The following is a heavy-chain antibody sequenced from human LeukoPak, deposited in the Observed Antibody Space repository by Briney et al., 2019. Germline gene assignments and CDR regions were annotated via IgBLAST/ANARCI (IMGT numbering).Heavy chain of an antibody. V-gene: IGHV3-7*05. CDR3: ARASDPWLQLT. Sequence: GGSLRLSCAASEFTFSIYWMSWVRQVPGKGLEWVANIKQDGSEKRYADSVRGRFTVSRDNAHTSLYLQMSSLRAEDTALYFCARASDPWLQLTWGQGTLVTVSS. CDR1: EFTFSIYW. J-gene: IGHJ5*02. D-gene: IGHD5-24*01. CDR2: IKQDGSEK.